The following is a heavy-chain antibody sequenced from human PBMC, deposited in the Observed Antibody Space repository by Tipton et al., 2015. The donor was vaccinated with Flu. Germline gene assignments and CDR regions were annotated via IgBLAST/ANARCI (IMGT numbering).Heavy chain of an antibody. V-gene: IGHV4-4*07. Sequence: TLSLTCTVSGGPLSSFYWNWIRQPAGKGLEWVGRIYSSGSASYSPSLKSRVTMSLDTSKNQFSLDLTSVTAADTAVYYCARGSGSGTYVIFDYWGQGTLVTVSS. J-gene: IGHJ4*02. CDR3: ARGSGSGTYVIFDY. CDR1: GGPLSSFY. CDR2: IYSSGSA. D-gene: IGHD3-10*01.